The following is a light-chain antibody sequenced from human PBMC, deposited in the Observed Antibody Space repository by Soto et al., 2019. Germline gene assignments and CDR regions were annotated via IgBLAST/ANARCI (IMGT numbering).Light chain of an antibody. J-gene: IGLJ1*01. CDR2: DDN. V-gene: IGLV1-51*01. Sequence: QSVLTQPPSVSAAPRQKVTISCSGSSSNIGGNSVSWYQQLPGTAPKLLIYDDNKRPSGIPDRFSGSKSGTSATLGITGFQTGDEADYYCGSWDSSLSAYVFGTGTKVPVL. CDR3: GSWDSSLSAYV. CDR1: SSNIGGNS.